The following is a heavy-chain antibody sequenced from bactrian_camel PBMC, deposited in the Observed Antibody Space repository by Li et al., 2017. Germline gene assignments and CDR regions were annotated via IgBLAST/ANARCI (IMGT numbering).Heavy chain of an antibody. V-gene: IGHV3S66*01. CDR1: GYSAVTLC. D-gene: IGHD7*01. Sequence: DVQLVESGGGSVQAGGSLRLSCAAASGYSAVTLCMGWFRQAPGKEREGLAVLWIGGATTSYADSVKGRFIVTRDKAKDLVYLQMNGLQPEDTGMYYCAADQLYGTYRDVLDFPARGQGTQVTVSS. CDR2: LWIGGATT. CDR3: AADQLYGTYRDVLDFPA. J-gene: IGHJ4*01.